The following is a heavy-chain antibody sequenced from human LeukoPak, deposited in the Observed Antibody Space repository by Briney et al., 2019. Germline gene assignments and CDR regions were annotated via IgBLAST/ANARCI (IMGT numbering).Heavy chain of an antibody. D-gene: IGHD4-23*01. Sequence: SETLSLTCTVSGGSISIYYWSWIRQPPGKGLEWIGYIYYSGSTNYNPSLKSRVTISVDTSKNQFSLKLSSVTAADTAVYYCARHRALSTVVDVWGQGTTVTVSS. J-gene: IGHJ6*02. CDR1: GGSISIYY. CDR3: ARHRALSTVVDV. CDR2: IYYSGST. V-gene: IGHV4-59*08.